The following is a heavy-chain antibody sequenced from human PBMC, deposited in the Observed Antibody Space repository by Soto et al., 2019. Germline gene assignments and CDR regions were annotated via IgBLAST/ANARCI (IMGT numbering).Heavy chain of an antibody. Sequence: PSETLSLTCTVSGGSISSGGYSWSWIRQSPEKGLEWIGCIYPTGTTYYHPSLKSRVTISVDTSRNQFSLNLTSVTAADTAVYYCARYCNNSDCRHLYYFDYWGLGTLVTVSS. CDR2: IYPTGTT. CDR1: GGSISSGGYS. J-gene: IGHJ4*02. V-gene: IGHV4-30-2*06. D-gene: IGHD2-8*01. CDR3: ARYCNNSDCRHLYYFDY.